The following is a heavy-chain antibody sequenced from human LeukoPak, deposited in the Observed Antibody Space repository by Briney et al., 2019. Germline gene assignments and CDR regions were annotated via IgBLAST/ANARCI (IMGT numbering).Heavy chain of an antibody. J-gene: IGHJ6*02. CDR1: GGSMSSYY. CDR3: ARGPSGYYGMDV. CDR2: ISTSGST. D-gene: IGHD3-10*01. Sequence: SETLSLTCAVSGGSMSSYYWSWIRQFAGKGLEWIGRISTSGSTSYNPSLKSRVTMSVDTSKNQFFLILTSVTAADTAVYYCARGPSGYYGMDVWGQGTTVTVSS. V-gene: IGHV4-4*07.